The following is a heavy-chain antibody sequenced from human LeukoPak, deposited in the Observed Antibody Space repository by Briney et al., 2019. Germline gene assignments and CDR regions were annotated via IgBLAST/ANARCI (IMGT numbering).Heavy chain of an antibody. J-gene: IGHJ3*02. CDR3: ARAYYYDSPDAFDI. V-gene: IGHV7-4-1*02. CDR1: GYTFTRYA. CDR2: INTNTGSP. Sequence: AASVKVSCKASGYTFTRYAMNWVRQAPGQGLEWMGWINTNTGSPTYAQGFIGRFVFSLETSVSTAYLQISRLKAEDTAVYYCARAYYYDSPDAFDIWGQGTMVTVSS. D-gene: IGHD3-22*01.